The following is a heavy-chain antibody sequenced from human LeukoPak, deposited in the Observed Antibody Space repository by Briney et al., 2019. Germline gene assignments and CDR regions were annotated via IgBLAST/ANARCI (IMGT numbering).Heavy chain of an antibody. Sequence: SETLSLTCAVYGGSFSGYYWSWIRQPPGKGLEWIGEINHSGSTNYNPSLKSRVTISVDTSKNQFSLKLSSVAAADTAMYYCARVRTGDGIDYWGQGTLVTVSS. CDR1: GGSFSGYY. CDR2: INHSGST. CDR3: ARVRTGDGIDY. V-gene: IGHV4-34*01. D-gene: IGHD7-27*01. J-gene: IGHJ4*02.